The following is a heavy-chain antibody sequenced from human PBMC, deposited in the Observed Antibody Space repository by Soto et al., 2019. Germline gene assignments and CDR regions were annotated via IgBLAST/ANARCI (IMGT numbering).Heavy chain of an antibody. V-gene: IGHV1-69*13. J-gene: IGHJ6*02. Sequence: GASVKVSCKASGGAFSSYAISWVRQAPGQGLEWMGGIIPIFGTANYAQKFQGRVTITADESTSTAYMELSSLRSEDTAVYYCATSYSSSHYYYYGMDVWGQGTTVTVSS. D-gene: IGHD6-13*01. CDR1: GGAFSSYA. CDR3: ATSYSSSHYYYYGMDV. CDR2: IIPIFGTA.